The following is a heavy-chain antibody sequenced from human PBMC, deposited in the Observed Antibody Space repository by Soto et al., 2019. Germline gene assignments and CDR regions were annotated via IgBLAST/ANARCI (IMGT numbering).Heavy chain of an antibody. CDR1: AVSISNYY. V-gene: IGHV4-59*08. J-gene: IGHJ5*02. Sequence: SETLSLTCSLSAVSISNYYWSWIRQPPGKGLEWIGYVYYSGTINYNPSLKSRVTISLDTSDKQFSLKLRSVTAADTAVYYCARSKLNDCGGDCELDRWGQGALVTVSS. D-gene: IGHD2-21*02. CDR2: VYYSGTI. CDR3: ARSKLNDCGGDCELDR.